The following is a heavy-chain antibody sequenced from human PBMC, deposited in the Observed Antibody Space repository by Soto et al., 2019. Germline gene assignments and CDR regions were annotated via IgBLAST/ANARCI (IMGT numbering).Heavy chain of an antibody. CDR3: ARDVAHGYTENV. D-gene: IGHD5-18*01. CDR1: GDSVSGGDSY. CDR2: TSFSGYT. Sequence: QVQLQESGPGLVKPSQTLSLTCTVSGDSVSGGDSYWSWIRQPPGKALEWIGYTSFSGYTSYTPSLKGRVTMSLDRSNNQVSLKLSSVTAADTAVYFCARDVAHGYTENVWGQGTMVTVSS. J-gene: IGHJ3*01. V-gene: IGHV4-30-4*01.